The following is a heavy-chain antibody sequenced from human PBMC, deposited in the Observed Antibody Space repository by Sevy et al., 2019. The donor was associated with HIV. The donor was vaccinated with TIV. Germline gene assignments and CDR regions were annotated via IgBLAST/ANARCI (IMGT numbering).Heavy chain of an antibody. D-gene: IGHD3-22*01. J-gene: IGHJ4*02. V-gene: IGHV3-7*01. CDR1: GFSFSTYW. CDR2: IKQDESEK. Sequence: GGSLRLSCAASGFSFSTYWMHWVRQAPGKGLEWVANIKQDESEKYYVASVKGRFTISRDNAKSSVYLEMNSLRPEDTAIYYCAKGNSGSFDYWGQRTLVTVSS. CDR3: AKGNSGSFDY.